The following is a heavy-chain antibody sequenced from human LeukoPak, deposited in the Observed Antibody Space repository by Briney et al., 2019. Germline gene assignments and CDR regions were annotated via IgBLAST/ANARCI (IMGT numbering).Heavy chain of an antibody. J-gene: IGHJ4*02. Sequence: GGSLRLSCAASGFTVSSNYMSWVRQAPGKGLEWVSVIYSTGRTFYADSVKGRFTISRDNSKNTLYLQMNSLRAEDTAEYYCAREWDTGSYWVYFDYWGQGTLVTVSS. D-gene: IGHD1-26*01. CDR1: GFTVSSNY. CDR2: IYSTGRT. V-gene: IGHV3-66*01. CDR3: AREWDTGSYWVYFDY.